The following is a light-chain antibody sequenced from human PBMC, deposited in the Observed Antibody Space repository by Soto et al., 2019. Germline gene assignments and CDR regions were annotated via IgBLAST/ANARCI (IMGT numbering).Light chain of an antibody. J-gene: IGKJ4*01. Sequence: EIQMTQSPSSVSASVGDRVTITCRASQGIRTWLVWYQQKPGTAPKLLIYAASNLQRGVPSRFSGSGSGTDFTLTTSSLQPEDFATYYCQQTSAFPLTFGGGTKVDIK. CDR1: QGIRTW. V-gene: IGKV1-12*01. CDR2: AAS. CDR3: QQTSAFPLT.